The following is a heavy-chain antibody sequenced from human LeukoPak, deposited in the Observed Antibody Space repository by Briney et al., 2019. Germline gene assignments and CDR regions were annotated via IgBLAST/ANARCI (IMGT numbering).Heavy chain of an antibody. CDR2: IYYSGSI. V-gene: IGHV4-61*01. CDR1: GGSVSSGSYY. D-gene: IGHD5-12*01. Sequence: PSETLSLTCIVSGGSVSSGSYYWNWIRQPPGKGLEWIGYIYYSGSINYNPSLKSRVTISVDTSKNQFSLKLSSVTAADTAVYYCARGDRRGGYDKKFDYWGQGTLVTVSS. J-gene: IGHJ4*02. CDR3: ARGDRRGGYDKKFDY.